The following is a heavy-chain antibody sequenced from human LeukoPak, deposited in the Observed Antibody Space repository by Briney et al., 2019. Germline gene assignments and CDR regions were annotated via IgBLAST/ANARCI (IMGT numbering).Heavy chain of an antibody. J-gene: IGHJ3*02. CDR3: ARVGRSRAFDI. CDR2: ISYDGSNK. V-gene: IGHV3-30*04. Sequence: GGSLRLSCAASGFTFSSYAMHWVRQAPGKELEWVAVISYDGSNKYYADSVKGRFTISRDNSKNTLYLQMNSLRAEDTAVYYCARVGRSRAFDIWGQGTMVTVSS. CDR1: GFTFSSYA.